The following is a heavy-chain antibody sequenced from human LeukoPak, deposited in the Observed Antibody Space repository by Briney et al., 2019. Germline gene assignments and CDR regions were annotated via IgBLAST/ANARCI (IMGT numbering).Heavy chain of an antibody. CDR1: GFTFSSYG. J-gene: IGHJ4*02. CDR2: ISFDGTNT. D-gene: IGHD1-26*01. CDR3: AKEKGWELLRSYIDF. V-gene: IGHV3-30*18. Sequence: GGSLRLSCETSGFTFSSYGMHWVRQAPGKGLQWVAVISFDGTNTVYLDSVKGRFTISRDNSKTTLYLQMNSLTSEDTATYYCAKEKGWELLRSYIDFWGQGTLVTVYS.